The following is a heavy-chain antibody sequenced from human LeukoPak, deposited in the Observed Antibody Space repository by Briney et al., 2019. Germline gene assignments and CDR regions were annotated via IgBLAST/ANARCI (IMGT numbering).Heavy chain of an antibody. Sequence: ASVKVSCKASGYTFTGYYMHWVRQAPGQGLEWMGWINPNSGGTNYAQKFQGRVTMTRDTSTSTVYMELSSLRSEDTAVYYCARGGYGGYSGDYWGQGTLVTVSS. CDR1: GYTFTGYY. D-gene: IGHD4-23*01. J-gene: IGHJ4*02. CDR2: INPNSGGT. V-gene: IGHV1-2*02. CDR3: ARGGYGGYSGDY.